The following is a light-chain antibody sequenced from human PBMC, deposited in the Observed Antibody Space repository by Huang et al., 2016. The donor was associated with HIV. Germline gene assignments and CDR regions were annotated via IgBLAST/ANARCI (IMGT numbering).Light chain of an antibody. V-gene: IGKV3-11*01. CDR3: QQRSNWPPLT. CDR2: DAY. J-gene: IGKJ4*01. CDR1: QSIGNY. Sequence: EIVLTQSPATLSLSPGKRATLSCRASQSIGNYLAWYQQKPGQAPRLLIYDAYNRATGIPARFSGSGSGTDFTLTINSLEPEDFAVYYCQQRSNWPPLTFGGGTKVDIK.